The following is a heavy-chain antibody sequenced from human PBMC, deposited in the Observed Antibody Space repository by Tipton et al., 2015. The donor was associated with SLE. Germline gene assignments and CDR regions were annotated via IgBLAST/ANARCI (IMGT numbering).Heavy chain of an antibody. CDR2: ISSRGDYI. D-gene: IGHD3-10*02. V-gene: IGHV3-21*01. J-gene: IGHJ4*02. CDR1: GFVFNSYR. Sequence: SLRLSCAASGFVFNSYRMNWIRQAPGGGLEWVSSISSRGDYIYYADSVKGRFTVSRDNAENSVFLQMNRLRAEDTAVYFCARDPDVSYFYHWGQGTLVTVSS. CDR3: ARDPDVSYFYH.